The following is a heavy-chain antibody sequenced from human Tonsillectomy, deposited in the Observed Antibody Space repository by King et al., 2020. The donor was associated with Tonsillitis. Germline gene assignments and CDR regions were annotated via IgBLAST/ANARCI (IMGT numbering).Heavy chain of an antibody. CDR3: ARQDEYYYDSSGYYYGPPCQH. Sequence: QLQESGPGLVKPSETLSLTCTVSGGSISSSSYYWGWIRQPPGKGLEWIGSIYYSGSTYYNPSLKSRVTISVDTSKNQFFLKLSSVTAADTAVYYCARQDEYYYDSSGYYYGPPCQHWGQGTLVTVSS. V-gene: IGHV4-39*01. CDR1: GGSISSSSYY. D-gene: IGHD3-22*01. J-gene: IGHJ1*01. CDR2: IYYSGST.